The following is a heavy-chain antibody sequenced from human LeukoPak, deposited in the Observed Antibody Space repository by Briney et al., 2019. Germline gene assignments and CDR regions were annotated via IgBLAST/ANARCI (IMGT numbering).Heavy chain of an antibody. CDR2: IYYSGST. Sequence: SETLSLTCTVSGGSVSSSIYYWGWIRQPPGKGLEWIGSIYYSGSTSYNPSRKSRVTISVDTSKNQFSLKLTSVTAADTAVYYCASRNDILTGYVFDFWGQGTLVTVSS. D-gene: IGHD3-9*01. J-gene: IGHJ4*02. CDR3: ASRNDILTGYVFDF. V-gene: IGHV4-39*01. CDR1: GGSVSSSIYY.